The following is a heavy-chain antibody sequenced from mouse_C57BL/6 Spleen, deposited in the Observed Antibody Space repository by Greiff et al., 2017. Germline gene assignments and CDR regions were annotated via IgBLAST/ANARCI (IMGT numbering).Heavy chain of an antibody. J-gene: IGHJ3*01. CDR1: GYTFTSYW. Sequence: VQLQQPGAELVRPGSSVKLSCKASGYTFTSYWMHWVKQRPIQGLEWIGNIDPSDSETHYNQKFKDKATLTVDKSSSTAYMQLSSLTSEDSAVYYCARGLYDYDGSWFAYWGQGTLVTVSA. D-gene: IGHD2-4*01. V-gene: IGHV1-52*01. CDR3: ARGLYDYDGSWFAY. CDR2: IDPSDSET.